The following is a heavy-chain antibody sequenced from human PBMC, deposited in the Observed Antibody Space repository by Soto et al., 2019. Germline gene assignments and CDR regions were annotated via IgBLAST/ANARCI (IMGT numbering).Heavy chain of an antibody. CDR2: INHSGST. CDR1: GGSFSGYD. Sequence: SETLSLTCAVYGGSFSGYDWSWIRQPPGKGLECIGEINHSGSTNYNPSLKSRVTISVDTSKNQFSLKLSSVTAADTAVYYCARGLRGFDYWGQRTPVTVSS. J-gene: IGHJ4*02. D-gene: IGHD3-10*01. V-gene: IGHV4-34*01. CDR3: ARGLRGFDY.